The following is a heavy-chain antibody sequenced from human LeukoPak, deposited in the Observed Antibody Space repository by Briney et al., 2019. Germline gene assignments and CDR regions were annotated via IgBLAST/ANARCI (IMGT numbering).Heavy chain of an antibody. CDR3: ARRLDWLVFNY. D-gene: IGHD3-9*01. CDR2: IYWDDNK. CDR1: GFSLSTRGVG. V-gene: IGHV2-5*02. Sequence: SGPTLVNPTQTLTLTCTFSGFSLSTRGVGVGWIRQPPGKALEWLALIYWDDNKRYSPSLKSRLTITKDTSKNQVVLTMTNMDPVDTATYYCARRLDWLVFNYWGQGALVTVSS. J-gene: IGHJ4*02.